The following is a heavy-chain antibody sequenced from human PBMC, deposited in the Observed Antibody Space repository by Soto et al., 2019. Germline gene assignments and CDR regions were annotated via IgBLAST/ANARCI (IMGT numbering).Heavy chain of an antibody. V-gene: IGHV3-33*01. Sequence: QVQLVESGGGVVQPGRSLRLSCAASGFTFSSYGMHWVRQAPGKGLEWVAVIWYDGSNKYYADSVKGRFTISRDNSKNTLYLQRNSLRAEDTAVYYCAREAPAYDSSGYYYVPDYWGQGTLVTVSS. CDR2: IWYDGSNK. CDR3: AREAPAYDSSGYYYVPDY. D-gene: IGHD3-22*01. J-gene: IGHJ4*02. CDR1: GFTFSSYG.